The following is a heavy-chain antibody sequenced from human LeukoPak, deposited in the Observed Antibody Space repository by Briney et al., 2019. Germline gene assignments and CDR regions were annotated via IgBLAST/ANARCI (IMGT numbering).Heavy chain of an antibody. V-gene: IGHV3-20*04. D-gene: IGHD6-13*01. Sequence: GSLRLSCTASGFTFDNYAMNWVRQAPGKGLEWVSGIFWNGGKVTYADSVKGRFTISRDNARNSLYLQMNSLRAEDTALYYCARDLAADRRGYFDRWGQGTLVIVSS. CDR3: ARDLAADRRGYFDR. CDR1: GFTFDNYA. CDR2: IFWNGGKV. J-gene: IGHJ4*02.